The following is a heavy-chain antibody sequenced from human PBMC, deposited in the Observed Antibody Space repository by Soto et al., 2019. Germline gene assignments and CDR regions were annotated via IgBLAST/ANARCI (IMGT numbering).Heavy chain of an antibody. J-gene: IGHJ5*02. D-gene: IGHD2-2*01. CDR3: ARGGAVVVPGAVDRHNWFDP. Sequence: QVQLVQSGAEVKKPGSSVKVSCEASGGTFSSYSFSWVRQAPGQGLEWMGRVIPILGMANYAQKFQGRVTITAYKSTSTVYIEMSSLRSEDTAVYYCARGGAVVVPGAVDRHNWFDPWGQGTLVNVSS. CDR1: GGTFSSYS. V-gene: IGHV1-69*02. CDR2: VIPILGMA.